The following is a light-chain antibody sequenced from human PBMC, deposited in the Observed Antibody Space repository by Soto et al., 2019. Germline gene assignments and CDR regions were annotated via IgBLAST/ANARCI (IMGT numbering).Light chain of an antibody. CDR1: SSNIGTNT. CDR2: SNT. J-gene: IGLJ2*01. CDR3: ATWDDSLNGPV. V-gene: IGLV1-44*01. Sequence: QSVLTQPPSTSGTPGQRVTISCSGSSSNIGTNTVNWYQQLPGTAPELLIYSNTQRPSGVPDRFSGSKSGTSASLAISGLQSEDEGDYYCATWDDSLNGPVFGGGTKVTVL.